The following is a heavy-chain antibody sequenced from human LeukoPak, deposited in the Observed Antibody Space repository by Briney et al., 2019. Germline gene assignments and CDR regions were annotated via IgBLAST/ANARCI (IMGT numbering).Heavy chain of an antibody. V-gene: IGHV3-74*01. CDR2: INTDESNT. CDR1: GFAFSSSW. J-gene: IGHJ3*02. D-gene: IGHD6-19*01. Sequence: GGSLRLSCAASGFAFSSSWMSWVRQAPGEGLLWVSRINTDESNTGYADSVKGRFTISRDNAKNTLYLQTNSLRVEDTAVYYCARDFPQPSSGWFENPGAAFDIWGQGTMVTVSS. CDR3: ARDFPQPSSGWFENPGAAFDI.